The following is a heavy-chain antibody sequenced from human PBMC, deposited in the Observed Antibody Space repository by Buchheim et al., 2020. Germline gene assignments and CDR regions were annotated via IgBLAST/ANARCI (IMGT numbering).Heavy chain of an antibody. CDR3: ATGGGDRYSGY. D-gene: IGHD2-21*02. CDR2: IKSDGSST. J-gene: IGHJ4*02. Sequence: EVQLVESGGGFVQPGGSLRLSCAASGFAFSSYWMHWVRQGPGKGLVWVSRIKSDGSSTSYADSVKGRFTISRDNAQTTLYLQMNSLRAEDTAVYYCATGGGDRYSGYWGQGTL. V-gene: IGHV3-74*01. CDR1: GFAFSSYW.